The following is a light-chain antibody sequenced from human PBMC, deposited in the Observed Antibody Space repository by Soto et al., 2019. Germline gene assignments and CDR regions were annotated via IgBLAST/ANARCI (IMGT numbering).Light chain of an antibody. Sequence: EIVLTQSPGTLSLSPGERATLSCRASQSVSSNYLAWYQQKSGQAPMLLIYGASSRAPGIPDRFSGSGSGTDFTLPVSRLEPEDVAVYYCQQYGSSSYTFGQGTKLEIK. V-gene: IGKV3-20*01. CDR3: QQYGSSSYT. J-gene: IGKJ2*01. CDR2: GAS. CDR1: QSVSSNY.